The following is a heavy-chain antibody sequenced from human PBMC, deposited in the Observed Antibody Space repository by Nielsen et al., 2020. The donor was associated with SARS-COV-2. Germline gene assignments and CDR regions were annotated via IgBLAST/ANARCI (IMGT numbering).Heavy chain of an antibody. D-gene: IGHD3-3*01. V-gene: IGHV1-3*01. J-gene: IGHJ3*02. CDR3: ARGGTIFGVVTRRGAFDI. Sequence: WVRQAPGQRLEWMGWINAGNGNTKYSQKFQGRVTITRVTSASTAYMELSSLRSEGTAVYYCARGGTIFGVVTRRGAFDIWGQGTMVTVSS. CDR2: INAGNGNT.